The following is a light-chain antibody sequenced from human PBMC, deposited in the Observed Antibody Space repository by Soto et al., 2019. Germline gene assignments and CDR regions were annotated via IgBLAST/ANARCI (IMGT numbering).Light chain of an antibody. V-gene: IGKV1-17*01. Sequence: DIQMTQSPFSLSASVGDRVTITCRASQDIGNALGWFQQKPGKAPKRLIYAASTLQSGVPSRFSGSRSGTEFTLTISSLQPEDFATYYCLQHNSYPFTFGPGTKVDIK. CDR1: QDIGNA. CDR3: LQHNSYPFT. J-gene: IGKJ3*01. CDR2: AAS.